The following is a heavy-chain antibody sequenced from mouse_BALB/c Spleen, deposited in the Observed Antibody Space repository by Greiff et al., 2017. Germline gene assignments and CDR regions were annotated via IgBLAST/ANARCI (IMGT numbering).Heavy chain of an antibody. CDR3: ARRRDGYYAMDY. CDR2: ISSGSSTI. Sequence: EVMLVESGGGLVQPGGSRKLSCAASGFTFSSFGMHWVRQAPEKGLEWVAYISSGSSTIYYADTVKGRFTISRDNPKNTLFLQMTSLRSEDTAMYYCARRRDGYYAMDYWGQGTSVTVSS. J-gene: IGHJ4*01. D-gene: IGHD2-3*01. V-gene: IGHV5-17*02. CDR1: GFTFSSFG.